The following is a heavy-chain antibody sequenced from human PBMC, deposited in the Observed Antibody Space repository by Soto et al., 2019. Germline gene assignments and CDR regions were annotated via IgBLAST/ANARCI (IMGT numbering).Heavy chain of an antibody. Sequence: GGSLRLSCAASGFTFSNYAMTWVRQAPGKGLEWVSGISGSDGSTEYAASVKGRFTVSRDDSKNSLYLQMNSLKSEDTALYFCVRVSQVSVGTFDYWGQGTLVTVSS. CDR3: VRVSQVSVGTFDY. V-gene: IGHV3-23*01. D-gene: IGHD3-10*01. J-gene: IGHJ4*01. CDR2: ISGSDGST. CDR1: GFTFSNYA.